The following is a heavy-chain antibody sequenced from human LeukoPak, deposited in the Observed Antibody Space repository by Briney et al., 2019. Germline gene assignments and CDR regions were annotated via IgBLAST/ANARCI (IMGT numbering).Heavy chain of an antibody. CDR2: IPYDGSQN. J-gene: IGHJ4*02. CDR3: TREGRFKAQHLFDY. CDR1: GFTFSSYA. V-gene: IGHV3-30*04. Sequence: GGSLRLSCAASGFTFSSYAIHWVRQAPGKGLGWVAGIPYDGSQNSYADSVKGRFSISRDNSKSALYLQLSSLRPEDTAVYYCTREGRFKAQHLFDYWGQGTMVTVSS. D-gene: IGHD2-2*01.